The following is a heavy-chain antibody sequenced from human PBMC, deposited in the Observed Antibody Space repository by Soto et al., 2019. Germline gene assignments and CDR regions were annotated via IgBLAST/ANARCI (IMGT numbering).Heavy chain of an antibody. CDR1: GGSISSSSYY. D-gene: IGHD2-15*01. Sequence: QLQLQESGPGLVKPSETLSLTCTVSGGSISSSSYYWGWIRQPPGKGLEWIGSIYYSGSTYYNPSLKSRVTISVDTSKNQFSLKLSSVTAADTAVYYCARPLGYCSGGSCYPGAGWFDPWGQGTLVTVSS. J-gene: IGHJ5*02. CDR3: ARPLGYCSGGSCYPGAGWFDP. CDR2: IYYSGST. V-gene: IGHV4-39*01.